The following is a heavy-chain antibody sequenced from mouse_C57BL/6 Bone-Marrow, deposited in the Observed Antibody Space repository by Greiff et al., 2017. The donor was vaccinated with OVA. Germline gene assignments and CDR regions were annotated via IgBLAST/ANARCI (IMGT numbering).Heavy chain of an antibody. CDR1: GFNIKDDY. CDR3: TNRLGEPVAY. V-gene: IGHV14-4*01. D-gene: IGHD4-1*01. Sequence: EVQLQQSGAELVRPGASVKLSCTASGFNIKDDYMHWVKQRPEQGLEWIGWIDPENGDTEYASKFQGKATITADTSSNTAYLQLSSLTSEDTAVYYCTNRLGEPVAYWGQGTLVTVSA. J-gene: IGHJ3*01. CDR2: IDPENGDT.